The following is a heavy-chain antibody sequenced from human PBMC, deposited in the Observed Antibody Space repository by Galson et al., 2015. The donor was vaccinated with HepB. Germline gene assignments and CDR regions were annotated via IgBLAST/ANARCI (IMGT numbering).Heavy chain of an antibody. CDR1: GYSFTSYW. J-gene: IGHJ6*02. CDR3: ARHAKGANWNYVYYYYGMDV. D-gene: IGHD1-7*01. CDR2: IYPGDSDT. Sequence: QSGAEVKKPGESLKISCKGSGYSFTSYWIGWVRQMPGKGLEWMGIIYPGDSDTRYSPSFQGQVTISADKSISTAYLQWSSLKASDTAMYYCARHAKGANWNYVYYYYGMDVWGQGTTVTVSS. V-gene: IGHV5-51*01.